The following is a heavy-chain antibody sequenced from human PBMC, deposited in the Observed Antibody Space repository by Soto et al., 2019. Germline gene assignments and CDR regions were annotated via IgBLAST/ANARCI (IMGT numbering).Heavy chain of an antibody. CDR1: GYTFTGYY. J-gene: IGHJ6*02. D-gene: IGHD2-2*01. V-gene: IGHV1-2*02. Sequence: QVQLVQSGADVKTPGASVRVSCKASGYTFTGYYVHWVREAPGQGLEWMGWINPETGGTSYAQKFQGRVTLSRDTSTNTAYLELSRLRFDDAAGYFFARESYQVISDGMDVWGQGTTVTVSS. CDR3: ARESYQVISDGMDV. CDR2: INPETGGT.